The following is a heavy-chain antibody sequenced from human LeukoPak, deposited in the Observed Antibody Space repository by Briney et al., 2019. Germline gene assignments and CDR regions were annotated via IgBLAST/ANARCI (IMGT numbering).Heavy chain of an antibody. CDR1: GGSISSGSYY. J-gene: IGHJ4*02. V-gene: IGHV4-39*07. CDR3: ARAIVGVIVVVIRGYYFDY. CDR2: IYYSGST. D-gene: IGHD3-22*01. Sequence: PSETLSLTCTVSGGSISSGSYYWGWIRQPPGKGLEWIGSIYYSGSTYYNPSLKSRVTISVDTSKNQFSLKLSSVTAADTAVYYCARAIVGVIVVVIRGYYFDYWGQGTLVTVSS.